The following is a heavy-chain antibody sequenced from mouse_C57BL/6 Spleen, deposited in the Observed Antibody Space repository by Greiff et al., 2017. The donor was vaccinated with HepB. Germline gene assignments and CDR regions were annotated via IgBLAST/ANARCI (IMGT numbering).Heavy chain of an antibody. J-gene: IGHJ3*01. Sequence: EVKLVESGGGLVQPKGSLKLSCAASGFSFNTYAMNWVRQAPGKGLEWVARIRSKSNNYATYYADSVKDRFTISRDDSESMLYLQMNNLKTEDTAMYYCVRGDYDVGFAYWGQGTLVTVSA. D-gene: IGHD2-4*01. CDR1: GFSFNTYA. V-gene: IGHV10-1*01. CDR3: VRGDYDVGFAY. CDR2: IRSKSNNYAT.